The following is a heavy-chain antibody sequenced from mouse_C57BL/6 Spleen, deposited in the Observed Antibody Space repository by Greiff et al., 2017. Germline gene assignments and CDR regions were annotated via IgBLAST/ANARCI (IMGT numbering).Heavy chain of an antibody. D-gene: IGHD1-1*02. Sequence: DVQLVASGGGLVKPGGSLKLSCAASGFTFSDYGMHWVRQAPEKGLEWVAYISSGSSTIYYADTVKGRFTISRDNAKNTLFLQMTSLRSEDTAIYYCARRLGYYAPDYWGQGTTLTVSS. J-gene: IGHJ2*01. V-gene: IGHV5-17*01. CDR1: GFTFSDYG. CDR3: ARRLGYYAPDY. CDR2: ISSGSSTI.